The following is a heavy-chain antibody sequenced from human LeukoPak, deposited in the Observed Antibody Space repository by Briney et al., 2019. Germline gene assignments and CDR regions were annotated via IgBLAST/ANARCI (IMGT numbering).Heavy chain of an antibody. V-gene: IGHV3-7*01. Sequence: GGSLRLSCAASGFTFTDYWMTWVRQVPGKGLEWVANIHKAGTESYSVDSLKGRFAISRDNAKNSLYLQLSSLRVDDTAVYYCARVGTWELQRVFDYWGQGTLVTVSS. CDR2: IHKAGTES. J-gene: IGHJ4*02. D-gene: IGHD1-26*01. CDR3: ARVGTWELQRVFDY. CDR1: GFTFTDYW.